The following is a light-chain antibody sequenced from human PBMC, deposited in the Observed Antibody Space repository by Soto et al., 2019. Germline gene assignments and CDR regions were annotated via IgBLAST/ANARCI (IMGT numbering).Light chain of an antibody. CDR3: QQYNPSPAIT. CDR1: QSISSW. V-gene: IGKV1-5*01. Sequence: DIQMTQSPSTLSASVGDRVTIPCRASQSISSWLAWYQQKPGKAPKLLIYDASSLESGVPSRFSGSGSGTEFTLTISRLEPEDVAVYYCQQYNPSPAITFGQGTRLEIK. J-gene: IGKJ5*01. CDR2: DAS.